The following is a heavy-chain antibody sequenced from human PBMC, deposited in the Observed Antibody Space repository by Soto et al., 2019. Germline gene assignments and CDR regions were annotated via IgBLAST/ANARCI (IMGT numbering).Heavy chain of an antibody. CDR2: SATYNGNT. CDR1: GYIFTMYG. V-gene: IGHV1-18*01. Sequence: ASVKVSCKASGYIFTMYGIIWVRQAPGQGLEYMGWSATYNGNTNYARKFQGRVTMTTDTSTNTAYMELRSLTYDDTAVHYCARRLDYGEYWGKGTQVTVSS. J-gene: IGHJ4*02. CDR3: ARRLDYGEY.